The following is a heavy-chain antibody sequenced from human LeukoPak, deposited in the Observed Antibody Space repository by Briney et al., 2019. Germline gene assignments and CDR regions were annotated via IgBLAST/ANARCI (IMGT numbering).Heavy chain of an antibody. Sequence: GGSLRLSCAASGFPFTNYWMLWVRQAPGKRPEWVANINEGGSETNYVDSVRGRFTISRDNAKISLYLQMNNLRDEDTAVYYCARSPYTSGWYGVGYWGQGTLVTVSS. CDR1: GFPFTNYW. CDR2: INEGGSET. CDR3: ARSPYTSGWYGVGY. V-gene: IGHV3-7*01. D-gene: IGHD6-19*01. J-gene: IGHJ4*02.